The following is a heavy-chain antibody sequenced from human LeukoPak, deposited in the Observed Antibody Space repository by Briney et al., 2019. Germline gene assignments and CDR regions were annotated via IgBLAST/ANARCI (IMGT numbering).Heavy chain of an antibody. V-gene: IGHV3-30-3*01. Sequence: GGSLRLSCAASGFTFSSYAMHWVRQAPGKGLEWVAVISYDGSNKYYADSVKGRFTISRDNSKNTLYLQMNSLRAEDTAVYYCARSDRYCSSTSCSMNYWGQGTLVTVSS. J-gene: IGHJ4*02. CDR3: ARSDRYCSSTSCSMNY. CDR2: ISYDGSNK. D-gene: IGHD2-2*01. CDR1: GFTFSSYA.